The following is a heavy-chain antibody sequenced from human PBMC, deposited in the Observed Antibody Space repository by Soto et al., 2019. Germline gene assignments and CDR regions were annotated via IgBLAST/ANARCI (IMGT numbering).Heavy chain of an antibody. J-gene: IGHJ6*04. CDR2: ISSSSTI. D-gene: IGHD2-15*01. CDR3: ARGQYCSGGSCSVGV. V-gene: IGHV3-48*01. CDR1: GFTFSTYS. Sequence: GGSLRLSCAASGFTFSTYSMNWVRQAPGKGLEWVSYISSSSTIYYAVSVKGRFTISRDNAKNSLYLQMNSLRAEDTAVYYCARGQYCSGGSCSVGVWGKGTTVTVSS.